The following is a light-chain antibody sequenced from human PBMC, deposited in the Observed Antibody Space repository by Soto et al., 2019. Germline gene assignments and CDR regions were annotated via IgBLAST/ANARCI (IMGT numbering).Light chain of an antibody. J-gene: IGKJ1*01. Sequence: DIQVTQSPSTLSGSVGDRVTITCRASQTISSWLAWYQQKPGKAPKLLIYKASTLKSGVPSRFSGSGSGTEFTLTISSLQPDDFATYYCQHDNSYSEAFGQGTKVELK. CDR2: KAS. CDR3: QHDNSYSEA. CDR1: QTISSW. V-gene: IGKV1-5*03.